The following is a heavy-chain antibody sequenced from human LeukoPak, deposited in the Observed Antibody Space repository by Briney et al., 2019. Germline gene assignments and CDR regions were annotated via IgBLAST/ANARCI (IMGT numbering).Heavy chain of an antibody. CDR2: MYYSGST. Sequence: KASDTQSLTCTLSSHSINSSSYYWGWIRQPPGRGLEWIGSMYYSGSTYYNPSLKSRVTISVDTSKRQFSLKLSSVTAADTAVYYCAREMRSPRGGFDYWDQGTLVTVSS. CDR1: SHSINSSSYY. D-gene: IGHD3-10*01. CDR3: AREMRSPRGGFDY. V-gene: IGHV4-39*07. J-gene: IGHJ4*02.